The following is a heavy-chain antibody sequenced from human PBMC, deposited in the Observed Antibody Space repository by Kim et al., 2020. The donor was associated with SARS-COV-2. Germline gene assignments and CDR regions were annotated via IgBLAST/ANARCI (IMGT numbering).Heavy chain of an antibody. D-gene: IGHD3-22*01. CDR3: AREKGFYYDSIGLDY. Sequence: DSVKGRFTISRDNSKNTLYLQMNSLRAEDTAVYYCAREKGFYYDSIGLDYWGQGTLVTVSS. J-gene: IGHJ4*02. V-gene: IGHV3-30*01.